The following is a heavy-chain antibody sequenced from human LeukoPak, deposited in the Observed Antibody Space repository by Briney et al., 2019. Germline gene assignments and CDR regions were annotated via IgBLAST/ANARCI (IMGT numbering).Heavy chain of an antibody. V-gene: IGHV3-74*01. CDR3: ARDSGYTSGYYEAVDY. CDR2: INNDGSNT. D-gene: IGHD6-19*01. Sequence: GGSLRLSCAVSGFIFSTYWMHWVRQAPGKGLVWVSRINNDGSNTTYADSVKGRFTISRDNAKNTLYLQMNSLRVEDTAVYYCARDSGYTSGYYEAVDYWGQGTLVTVSS. J-gene: IGHJ4*02. CDR1: GFIFSTYW.